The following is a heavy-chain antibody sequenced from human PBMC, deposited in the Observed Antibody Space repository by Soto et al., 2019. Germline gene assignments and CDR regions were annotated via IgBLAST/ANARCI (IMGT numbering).Heavy chain of an antibody. J-gene: IGHJ4*02. CDR3: ARGGPHYDSSGYPAY. D-gene: IGHD3-22*01. V-gene: IGHV5-10-1*01. Sequence: GESLKISCKGSGYSFTSYWISWVRQMPGKGLEWMGRIDPSDSYTNYSPSFQGHVAISADKSISTAYLQWSSLKASDTAMYYCARGGPHYDSSGYPAYWGQGTLVTVSS. CDR2: IDPSDSYT. CDR1: GYSFTSYW.